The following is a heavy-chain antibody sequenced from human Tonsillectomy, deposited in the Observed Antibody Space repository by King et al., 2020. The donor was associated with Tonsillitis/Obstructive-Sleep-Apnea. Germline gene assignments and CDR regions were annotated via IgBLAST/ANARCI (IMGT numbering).Heavy chain of an antibody. Sequence: VQLVQSGAEVKKTGSSVKVSCKASGGTFSSYAIDWVRQAPGQGLEWMGRVIPTLGIGKYAQKFQGRVTISADKSTTTAYMELSSLRSDDTAMYYCAREGSGSGSGGYNWFDSWGQGILVSVSS. CDR1: GGTFSSYA. J-gene: IGHJ5*01. CDR3: AREGSGSGSGGYNWFDS. V-gene: IGHV1-69*09. CDR2: VIPTLGIG. D-gene: IGHD1-26*01.